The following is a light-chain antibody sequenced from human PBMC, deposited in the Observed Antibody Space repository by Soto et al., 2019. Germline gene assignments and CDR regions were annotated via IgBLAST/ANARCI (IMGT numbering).Light chain of an antibody. Sequence: EVVLTQSPGPLSLSPGERATLSCRASQSVDRNYLSWFQHNRGQPPRVLVFATSSRATSTPVRFSGSGSGTNFTLSITTVEPDDIGVYYYQQYGDSPPAYTFGLGTKLEI. CDR2: ATS. V-gene: IGKV3-20*01. J-gene: IGKJ2*01. CDR3: QQYGDSPPAYT. CDR1: QSVDRNY.